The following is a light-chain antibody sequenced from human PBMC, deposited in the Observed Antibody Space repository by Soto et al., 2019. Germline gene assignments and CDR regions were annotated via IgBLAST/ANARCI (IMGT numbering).Light chain of an antibody. CDR2: RNN. CDR1: SSNIGSNY. Sequence: QSVLTQPPSASGTPGQRVTISCSGSSSNIGSNYVYWYHQLPGTAPKLLIYRNNQRPSGVPDRFSGSKSGTSASLAISGLRSEDESDYYCAAWGDSLSGVVFGGGTKLTVL. CDR3: AAWGDSLSGVV. V-gene: IGLV1-47*01. J-gene: IGLJ2*01.